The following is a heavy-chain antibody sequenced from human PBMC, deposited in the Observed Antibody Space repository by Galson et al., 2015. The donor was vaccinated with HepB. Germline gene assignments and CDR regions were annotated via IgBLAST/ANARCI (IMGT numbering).Heavy chain of an antibody. Sequence: QSGAEVKKPGESLKISCKGSGYSFTSYWIGWVRQMPGKGLEWMGIIYPGDSDTRYSPSFQGQVTISADKSISTAYLQWSSLKASDTAMYFCARRGEKSYYYYGMDVWGQGTTVTVSS. V-gene: IGHV5-51*01. J-gene: IGHJ6*02. CDR2: IYPGDSDT. CDR3: ARRGEKSYYYYGMDV. CDR1: GYSFTSYW. D-gene: IGHD3-10*01.